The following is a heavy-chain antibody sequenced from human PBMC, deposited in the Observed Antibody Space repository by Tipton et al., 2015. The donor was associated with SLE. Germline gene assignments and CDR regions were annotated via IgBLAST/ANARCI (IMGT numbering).Heavy chain of an antibody. CDR2: IIPTFGAA. V-gene: IGHV1-69*05. Sequence: QSGAEVKKPGASVKVSCKASGYTFTSYGISWVRQAPGQGLEWMGGIIPTFGAANYAQQFQGRVTLTTDESTSTAYMELSSLRSEDTAVYYCAREGYFDSDSLHIWGQGTMVTVSA. CDR3: AREGYFDSDSLHI. CDR1: GYTFTSYG. J-gene: IGHJ3*02. D-gene: IGHD3-9*01.